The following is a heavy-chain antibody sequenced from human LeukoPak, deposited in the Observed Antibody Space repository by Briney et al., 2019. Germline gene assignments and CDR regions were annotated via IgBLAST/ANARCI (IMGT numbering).Heavy chain of an antibody. J-gene: IGHJ4*02. CDR3: TRRRSDSGYETEPFDY. Sequence: PGGSLRLSCAASGFTFSSYAMSWVRQASGKGLEWVGRIRSKANSYATAYAASVKGRFTISRDDSKNTAYLHMNSLKTEDTAVYYCTRRRSDSGYETEPFDYWGQGTLVTVSS. V-gene: IGHV3-73*01. D-gene: IGHD5-12*01. CDR2: IRSKANSYAT. CDR1: GFTFSSYA.